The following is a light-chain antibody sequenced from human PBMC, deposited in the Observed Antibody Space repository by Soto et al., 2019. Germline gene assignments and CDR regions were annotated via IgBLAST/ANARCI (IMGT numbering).Light chain of an antibody. V-gene: IGKV2-28*01. CDR1: QSLLHSNGYNY. J-gene: IGKJ2*01. CDR3: MQALQTPRT. Sequence: DILMTQSPLSLPVTPGEPASISCRSSQSLLHSNGYNYLDWYLQKPGQSPQLLIYLVSNRASGVPDRFTGSGSGTDFTLKISRVEAEDVGVYYCMQALQTPRTFGQGTKLEIK. CDR2: LVS.